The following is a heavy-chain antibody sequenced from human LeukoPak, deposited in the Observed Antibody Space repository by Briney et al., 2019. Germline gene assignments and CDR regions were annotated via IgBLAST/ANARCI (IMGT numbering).Heavy chain of an antibody. V-gene: IGHV4-34*01. CDR3: ARHLGGSGSYVVYFDY. CDR2: INHSGST. Sequence: SETLSLTCAVYGGSLSGYYWSWIRQPPGKGLEWIGEINHSGSTNYNPSLKSRVTISVDTSKNQFSLKLSSVTAADTAVYYCARHLGGSGSYVVYFDYWGQGTLVTVSS. CDR1: GGSLSGYY. D-gene: IGHD3-10*01. J-gene: IGHJ4*02.